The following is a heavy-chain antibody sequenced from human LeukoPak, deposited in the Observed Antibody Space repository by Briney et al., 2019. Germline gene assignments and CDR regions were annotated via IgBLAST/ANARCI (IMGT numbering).Heavy chain of an antibody. J-gene: IGHJ4*02. D-gene: IGHD6-6*01. V-gene: IGHV4-34*01. CDR3: ARGQSPFVSSSSYFDY. Sequence: SETLSLTCAVYGGSFSGYYWSWIRQPPGKGLEWIGEINHSGSTNHNPSLKSRVTISVDTSKNQFSLKLSSVTAADTAVYYCARGQSPFVSSSSYFDYWGQGTLVTVSS. CDR2: INHSGST. CDR1: GGSFSGYY.